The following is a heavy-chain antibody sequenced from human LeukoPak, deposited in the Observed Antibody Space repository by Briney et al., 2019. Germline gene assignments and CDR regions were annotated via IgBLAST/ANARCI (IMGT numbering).Heavy chain of an antibody. V-gene: IGHV4-31*03. Sequence: PSESLSLTCTVSGGSISSGGYYWSWIRQHPGKGLEWIGYIYYSGSTYYNPSLKSRVTISVDTSKNQFSLKLSSVTAADTAVYYCARVRGYHDSSGHLGLRYFDLWGRGTLVTVSS. CDR1: GGSISSGGYY. CDR2: IYYSGST. D-gene: IGHD3-22*01. J-gene: IGHJ2*01. CDR3: ARVRGYHDSSGHLGLRYFDL.